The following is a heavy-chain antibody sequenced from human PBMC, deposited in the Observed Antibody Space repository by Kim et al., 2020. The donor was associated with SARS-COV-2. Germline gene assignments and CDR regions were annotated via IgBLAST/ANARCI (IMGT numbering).Heavy chain of an antibody. Sequence: SETLSLTCTVSGGSISSYYWSWIRQPPGKGLEWIGYIYYSGSTNYNPSLKSRVTISVDTSKNQFSLKLSSVTAADTAVYYCARDMRETLWFGENPGWFDPWGQGTLVTVSS. V-gene: IGHV4-59*01. CDR3: ARDMRETLWFGENPGWFDP. D-gene: IGHD3-10*01. CDR1: GGSISSYY. J-gene: IGHJ5*02. CDR2: IYYSGST.